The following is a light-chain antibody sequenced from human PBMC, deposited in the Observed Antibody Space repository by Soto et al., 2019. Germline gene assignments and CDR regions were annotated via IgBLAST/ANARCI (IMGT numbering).Light chain of an antibody. Sequence: EIVLTQSPGTLSLSPGERATLSCRASQSVSSSYLAWYQQKPGQAPRLLIYGASSRATGIPDRFSGSMSGTDFTLTISRLEPEDFAVYYCQQYGGSLPYTFGQRTKLEIK. CDR3: QQYGGSLPYT. CDR2: GAS. V-gene: IGKV3-20*01. CDR1: QSVSSSY. J-gene: IGKJ2*01.